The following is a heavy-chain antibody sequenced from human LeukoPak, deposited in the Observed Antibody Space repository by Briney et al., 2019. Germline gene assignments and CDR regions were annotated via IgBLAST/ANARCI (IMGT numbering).Heavy chain of an antibody. CDR1: GYTFTSYG. CDR3: ARPNYDILTGYGINFDY. CDR2: INPNSGGT. Sequence: ASVKVSCKASGYTFTSYGISWVRQAPGQGLEWMGWINPNSGGTNYAQKFQGRVTMTRDTSISTAYMELSRLRSDDTAVYYCARPNYDILTGYGINFDYWGQGTLVTVSS. V-gene: IGHV1-2*02. D-gene: IGHD3-9*01. J-gene: IGHJ4*02.